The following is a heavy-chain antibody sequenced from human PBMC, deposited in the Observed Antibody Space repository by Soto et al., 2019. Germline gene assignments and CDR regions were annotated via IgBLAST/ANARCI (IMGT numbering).Heavy chain of an antibody. V-gene: IGHV3-23*01. CDR3: AKTGYSSGWYDLDY. J-gene: IGHJ4*02. Sequence: EVQLLESGGGLVQPGGSLRLSCAASGFTFSSYAMSWVRQAPGKGLEWVSAISGSGGSTYYADSVKGRFTISRDNSKNTLYLQMNSLRAEDTAVYYCAKTGYSSGWYDLDYWGREPWSPSPQ. CDR1: GFTFSSYA. CDR2: ISGSGGST. D-gene: IGHD6-19*01.